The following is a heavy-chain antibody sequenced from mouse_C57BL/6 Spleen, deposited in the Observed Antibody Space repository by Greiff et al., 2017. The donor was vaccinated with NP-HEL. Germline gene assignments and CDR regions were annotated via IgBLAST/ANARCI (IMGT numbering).Heavy chain of an antibody. J-gene: IGHJ2*01. D-gene: IGHD1-1*01. V-gene: IGHV1-85*01. CDR3: ARPHYYGSSYREYYFGY. CDR2: IYPRDGST. CDR1: GYTFTSYD. Sequence: QVQLQQSGPELVKPGASVKLSCKASGYTFTSYDINWVKQRPGQGLEWIGWIYPRDGSTKYNEKFKGKATLTVDTSSSTAYMELHSLTSEDSAVYFCARPHYYGSSYREYYFGYWGQGTTLTVSS.